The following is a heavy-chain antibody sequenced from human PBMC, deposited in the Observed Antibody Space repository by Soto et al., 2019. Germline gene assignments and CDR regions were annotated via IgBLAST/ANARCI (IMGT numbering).Heavy chain of an antibody. Sequence: QVQLQQWGAGLLKPSETLSLTCAVYGGSFSGYYWSWIRQPPGKGLEWIGEINHSGSTNYNPSLKSRVTLSVDTSKNQFSLTLSSVTAADTAVYYCARRPRRGYVSAVFDYWGQGPLVTVSS. CDR1: GGSFSGYY. CDR3: ARRPRRGYVSAVFDY. J-gene: IGHJ4*02. V-gene: IGHV4-34*01. CDR2: INHSGST. D-gene: IGHD5-12*01.